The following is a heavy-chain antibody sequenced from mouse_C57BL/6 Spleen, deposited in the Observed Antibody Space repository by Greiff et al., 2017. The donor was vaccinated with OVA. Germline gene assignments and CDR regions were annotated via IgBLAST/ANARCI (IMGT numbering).Heavy chain of an antibody. CDR1: GFTFSSYG. CDR2: ISSGGSYT. Sequence: EVKLEESGGDLVKPGGSLKLSCAASGFTFSSYGMSWVRQTPDKRLEWVATISSGGSYTYYPDSVKGRFTISRDNAKNTLYLQMSSLKSEDTAMYYCARRGYSNYDWYFDVWGTGTTVTVSS. D-gene: IGHD2-5*01. J-gene: IGHJ1*03. CDR3: ARRGYSNYDWYFDV. V-gene: IGHV5-6*02.